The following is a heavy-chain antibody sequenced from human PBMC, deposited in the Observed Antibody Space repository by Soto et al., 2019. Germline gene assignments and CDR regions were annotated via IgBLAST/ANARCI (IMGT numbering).Heavy chain of an antibody. V-gene: IGHV3-43*01. D-gene: IGHD3-16*01. CDR2: ISWDGGTT. Sequence: EVQLVESGGDVVQPGGSLRLSCAASGFTFEDYTIHWVRQAPGKALEWVSLISWDGGTTYYTHSVKGRFTISRDNSKNSLYLQMNSLRPEDTALYYCATDGSQKDDDGNWLGSWGQGTLVTVSS. CDR1: GFTFEDYT. J-gene: IGHJ5*01. CDR3: ATDGSQKDDDGNWLGS.